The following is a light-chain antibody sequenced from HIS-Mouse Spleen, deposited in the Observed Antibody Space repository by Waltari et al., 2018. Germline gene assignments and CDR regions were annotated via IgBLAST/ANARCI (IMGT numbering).Light chain of an antibody. CDR3: YSTDSSGNHRV. J-gene: IGLJ2*01. V-gene: IGLV3-10*01. CDR2: EDI. Sequence: SYELTQPPSVSVSPGQTARITCSGDALPKKYAYWYQQKSGQAPVLVIYEDIKRPSGITERFSGSSSGTMATLTISGAQVEDEADYYCYSTDSSGNHRVFGGGTKLTVL. CDR1: ALPKKY.